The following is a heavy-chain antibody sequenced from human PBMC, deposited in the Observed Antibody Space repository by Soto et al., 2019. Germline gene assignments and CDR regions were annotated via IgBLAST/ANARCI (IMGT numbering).Heavy chain of an antibody. V-gene: IGHV1-69*13. CDR3: ARENCSSTSCYITDGYYYYGMDV. J-gene: IGHJ6*02. CDR2: IIPIFGTA. CDR1: GGTFSSYA. Sequence: ASVKVSCKASGGTFSSYAISWVRQAPGQGLEWMGGIIPIFGTANYAQKFQGRVTITADESTSTAYMELSSLRSEDTAVYYCARENCSSTSCYITDGYYYYGMDVWGQGTTVTVSS. D-gene: IGHD2-2*02.